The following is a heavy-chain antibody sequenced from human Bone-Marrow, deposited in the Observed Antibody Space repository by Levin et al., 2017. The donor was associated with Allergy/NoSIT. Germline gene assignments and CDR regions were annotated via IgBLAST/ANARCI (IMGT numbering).Heavy chain of an antibody. Sequence: PGGSLRLSCTASGFTLSSYNMDWVRQTPGKGLEWVSSISPKSDFIYYAGSLRGRFAISRDNSKNSLYLQMYSLRPEDTAIYFCARLEYSKYERTGGLDLWGQGTLAVVSS. D-gene: IGHD2/OR15-2a*01. V-gene: IGHV3-21*01. CDR3: ARLEYSKYERTGGLDL. J-gene: IGHJ4*02. CDR1: GFTLSSYN. CDR2: ISPKSDFI.